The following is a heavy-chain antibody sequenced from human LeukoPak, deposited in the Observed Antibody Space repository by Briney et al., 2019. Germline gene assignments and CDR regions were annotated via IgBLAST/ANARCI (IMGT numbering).Heavy chain of an antibody. V-gene: IGHV1-18*01. CDR2: ISAYNGNT. D-gene: IGHD3-10*01. J-gene: IGHJ6*03. Sequence: ASVTVSFKATGYTFTNYGISWVRQAPGQGPEWMGWISAYNGNTNYAQKLQGRVTMTTDTSTSTAYMELRSLRSDDTAVYYCARKAGYYYMDVWGKGTTVTVSS. CDR1: GYTFTNYG. CDR3: ARKAGYYYMDV.